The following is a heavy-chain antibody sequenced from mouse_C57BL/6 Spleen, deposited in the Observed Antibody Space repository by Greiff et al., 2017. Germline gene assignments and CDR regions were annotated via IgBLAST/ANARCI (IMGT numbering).Heavy chain of an antibody. Sequence: QVQLQQSGAELVRPGTSVKVSCKASGYAFTNYLIEWVKQRPGQGLEWIGVINPGSGGTNYNEKFKGKATLTADKSSSTAYMQLSSLTSEDSAVYFCARRSSTMITAWFAYWGQGTLVTVSA. V-gene: IGHV1-54*01. CDR2: INPGSGGT. D-gene: IGHD2-4*01. J-gene: IGHJ3*01. CDR1: GYAFTNYL. CDR3: ARRSSTMITAWFAY.